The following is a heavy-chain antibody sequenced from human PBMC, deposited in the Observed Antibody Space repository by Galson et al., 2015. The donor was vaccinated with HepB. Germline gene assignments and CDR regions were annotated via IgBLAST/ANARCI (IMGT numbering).Heavy chain of an antibody. Sequence: SLRLSCAASGFTFDDYAMHWVRQGPGKGLEWVSGISWNSGSIGYADSVKGRFTISRDNAKNSLYLQMNSLRAEDTALYYCGKDMSRWPRRGIDYWGQGTLVTVSS. V-gene: IGHV3-9*01. CDR3: GKDMSRWPRRGIDY. CDR2: ISWNSGSI. J-gene: IGHJ4*02. D-gene: IGHD3-16*01. CDR1: GFTFDDYA.